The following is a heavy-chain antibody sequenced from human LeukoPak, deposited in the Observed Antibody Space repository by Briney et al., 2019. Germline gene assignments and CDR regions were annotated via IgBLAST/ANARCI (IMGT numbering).Heavy chain of an antibody. CDR1: GGSISSSSYY. D-gene: IGHD3-10*01. CDR2: IYYSGST. J-gene: IGHJ6*02. CDR3: ATKYRLLWFGELTDGMDV. V-gene: IGHV4-39*01. Sequence: SQTLSLTCTVPGGSISSSSYYWGWIRQPPGKGLEWIGSIYYSGSTYYNPSLKSRVTISVDTSKNQFSLKLSSVTAADTAVYYCATKYRLLWFGELTDGMDVWGQGTTVTVSS.